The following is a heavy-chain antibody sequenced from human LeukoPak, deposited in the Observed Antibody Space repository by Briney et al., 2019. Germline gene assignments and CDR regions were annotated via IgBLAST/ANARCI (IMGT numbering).Heavy chain of an antibody. V-gene: IGHV1-69*04. CDR1: GGTFSSYA. J-gene: IGHJ4*02. CDR3: ARSYDSSGYYYSFDY. CDR2: IIPILGIA. Sequence: GASVKVSCKASGGTFSSYAISWVRQAPGQGLEWMGRIIPILGIANYAQKFQGRVTITADKSTSTAYMELSSLRSEDTAVYYCARSYDSSGYYYSFDYWGQGTLVTVSS. D-gene: IGHD3-22*01.